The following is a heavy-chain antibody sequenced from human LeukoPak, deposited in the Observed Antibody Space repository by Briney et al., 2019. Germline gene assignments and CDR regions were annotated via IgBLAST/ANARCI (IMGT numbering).Heavy chain of an antibody. Sequence: GASVKVSCKASGYTFTSYYMHWVRQAPGQGLEWMGIINTSGGSTSYAQKFQGRVTMTRDTSTSTVYMELCSLRSEDTAVYYCARGRRHYVIMGYFLRQDYWGQGNLFTVSP. CDR3: ARGRRHYVIMGYFLRQDY. CDR2: INTSGGST. D-gene: IGHD3-22*01. J-gene: IGHJ4*02. CDR1: GYTFTSYY. V-gene: IGHV1-46*01.